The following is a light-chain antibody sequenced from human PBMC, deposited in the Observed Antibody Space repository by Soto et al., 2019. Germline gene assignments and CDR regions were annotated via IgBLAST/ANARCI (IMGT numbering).Light chain of an antibody. Sequence: QSALTQPASVSGSPGQSITISCTGASSDVGSYDLVSWYQQYPGKAPKLIIYEVIRRPSGVSNRFSGSKSGNTASLTISGLQAEDEADYYCCSFAGSITLFGGGTKLTVL. J-gene: IGLJ3*02. CDR2: EVI. V-gene: IGLV2-23*02. CDR3: CSFAGSITL. CDR1: SSDVGSYDL.